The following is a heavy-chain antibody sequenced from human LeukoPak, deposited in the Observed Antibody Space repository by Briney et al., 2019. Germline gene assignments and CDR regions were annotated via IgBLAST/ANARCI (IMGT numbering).Heavy chain of an antibody. CDR1: GFTVSSNY. D-gene: IGHD6-19*01. Sequence: PGGSLRLSCAASGFTVSSNYMSWVRQAPGKGLEWVSAISGSGGSTYYADSVKGRFTISRDNSKNTLYLQMNSLRAEDTAVYYCAKEPWLVLYFDYWGQGTLVTVSS. CDR3: AKEPWLVLYFDY. V-gene: IGHV3-23*01. J-gene: IGHJ4*02. CDR2: ISGSGGST.